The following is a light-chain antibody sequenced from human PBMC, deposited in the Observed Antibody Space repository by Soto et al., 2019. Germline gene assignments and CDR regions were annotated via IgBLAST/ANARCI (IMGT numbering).Light chain of an antibody. J-gene: IGLJ3*02. CDR3: AVWDDSLNGLWV. CDR1: SSNIGRNT. CDR2: SND. V-gene: IGLV1-44*01. Sequence: QSVLTRPPSASGTPGQRVTISCSGGSSNIGRNTVSWYQHLPGTAPKLLIYSNDQRPSGVPDRFSGSRSGTSASLAISGLQSEDEANYFCAVWDDSLNGLWVFGGGTKLTVL.